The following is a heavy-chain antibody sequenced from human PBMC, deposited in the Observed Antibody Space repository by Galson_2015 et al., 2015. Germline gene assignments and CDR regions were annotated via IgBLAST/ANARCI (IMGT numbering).Heavy chain of an antibody. D-gene: IGHD3-3*01. J-gene: IGHJ4*02. CDR2: ISWNSGSI. Sequence: SLRLSCAASGFTFDDYAMHWVRHAPGKGLEWVSGISWNSGSIGYADSVKGRFTISRDNAKNSLYLQMNSLRAEDTALYYCAKGHSLYDFWTDFDYWGQGTLVTVSS. CDR3: AKGHSLYDFWTDFDY. CDR1: GFTFDDYA. V-gene: IGHV3-9*01.